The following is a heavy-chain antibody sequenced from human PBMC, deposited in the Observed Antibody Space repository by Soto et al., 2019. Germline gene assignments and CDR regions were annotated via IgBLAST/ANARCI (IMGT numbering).Heavy chain of an antibody. CDR2: IYYSGST. J-gene: IGHJ6*03. Sequence: PSETLSLTCTVSGGSISSYYWSWIRQPPGKGLEWIGYIYYSGSTNYNPSLKSRVTISVDTSKNQFSLKLSSVTAADTAVYYCARVGSGSYYSLYYYYYMDVWSKGTTVTVSS. CDR1: GGSISSYY. V-gene: IGHV4-59*01. CDR3: ARVGSGSYYSLYYYYYMDV. D-gene: IGHD3-10*01.